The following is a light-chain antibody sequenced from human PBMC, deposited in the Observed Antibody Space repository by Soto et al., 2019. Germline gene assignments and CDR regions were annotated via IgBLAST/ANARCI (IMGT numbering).Light chain of an antibody. CDR1: XSIXXW. J-gene: IGKJ1*01. CDR3: QQRGT. V-gene: IGKV1-5*01. CDR2: AAS. Sequence: DIQMTQSPSTLSASVGDRVTITCRASXSIXXWXXWXXXXXGXXPKLLIYAASTLQSGVPSRFSGSGSETDFTLTISCLQSEDFATYYCQQRGTSGQGTKVDI.